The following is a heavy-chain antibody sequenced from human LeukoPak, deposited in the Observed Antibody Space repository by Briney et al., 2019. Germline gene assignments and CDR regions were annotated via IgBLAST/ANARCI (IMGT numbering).Heavy chain of an antibody. CDR2: IYYSGST. Sequence: SETLSLTCTVSGGSISSSSYYWGRIRQPPGKGLEWIGSIYYSGSTYYNPSLKSRVTISVDTSKNQFSLKLSSVTAADTAVYYCAGLYRLRLGELSSHDYWGQGTLVTVSS. D-gene: IGHD3-16*02. CDR3: AGLYRLRLGELSSHDY. CDR1: GGSISSSSYY. V-gene: IGHV4-39*01. J-gene: IGHJ4*02.